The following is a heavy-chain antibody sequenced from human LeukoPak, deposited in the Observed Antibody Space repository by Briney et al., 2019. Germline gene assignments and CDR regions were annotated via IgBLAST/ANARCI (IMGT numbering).Heavy chain of an antibody. V-gene: IGHV6-1*01. J-gene: IGHJ4*02. CDR2: TYYRSKWYN. CDR1: GDSVSNNRAA. CDR3: ARDRDYESSGLVD. D-gene: IGHD3-22*01. Sequence: SQTLSLTCAISGDSVSNNRAAWNWIRQSPSRGLEWLGRTYYRSKWYNDYAVSVKSRITINPDTSKNQFFLQLNSVTPEDTAVYYCARDRDYESSGLVDWGLGTLVTVSS.